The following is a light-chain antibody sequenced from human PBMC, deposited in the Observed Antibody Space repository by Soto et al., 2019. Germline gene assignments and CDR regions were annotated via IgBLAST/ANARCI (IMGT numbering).Light chain of an antibody. CDR1: QSISSY. CDR2: AAS. V-gene: IGKV1-39*01. Sequence: DIQMTQSPSSLSASVGDRVTITCRASQSISSYLNWYQQKPGKAPKLLTHAASSLQSGVPSRFSGSGSGTDVTLTISSLQPEDFATYYCQQSYNTPLTFGPGTKVDIK. J-gene: IGKJ3*01. CDR3: QQSYNTPLT.